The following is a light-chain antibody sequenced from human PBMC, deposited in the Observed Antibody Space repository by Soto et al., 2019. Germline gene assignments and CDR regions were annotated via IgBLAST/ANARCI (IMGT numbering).Light chain of an antibody. CDR2: HAS. Sequence: DLQMTQSPSTLSASIGDRVTISCRASQNIGRWLAWYQQKPGTAPNLLIYHASNLRGGGPSRFSGGGSGTEFTLTIISLQPDDIATDSCQQCVSYAWTFGQGTKVDIK. J-gene: IGKJ1*01. V-gene: IGKV1-5*01. CDR1: QNIGRW. CDR3: QQCVSYAWT.